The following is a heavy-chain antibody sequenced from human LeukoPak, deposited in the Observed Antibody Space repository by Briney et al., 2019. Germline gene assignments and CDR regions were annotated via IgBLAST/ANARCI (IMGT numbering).Heavy chain of an antibody. V-gene: IGHV3-23*01. CDR2: ISGSGGST. Sequence: PGGSLRLSCAASGFTFSSYAMSWVRQAPGKGLEWVSAISGSGGSTYYADSVKGRFTISRDNSKNTLYLQMNSLRAEDTAVYYCAKVGGYCSSTSCYEIEYYYYYMDVWGKGTTVTVSS. J-gene: IGHJ6*03. D-gene: IGHD2-2*01. CDR3: AKVGGYCSSTSCYEIEYYYYYMDV. CDR1: GFTFSSYA.